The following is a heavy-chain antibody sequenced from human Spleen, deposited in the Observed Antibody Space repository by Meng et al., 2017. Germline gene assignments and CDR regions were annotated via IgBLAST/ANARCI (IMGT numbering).Heavy chain of an antibody. CDR3: ATAAAVDY. V-gene: IGHV3-21*01. CDR2: ISSSSSYI. Sequence: GESLKISCAASGFTFSSYSMNWVRQAPGKGLEWVSSISSSSSYIYYADSVKGRFTISRDNAKNSLYLQMNSLRAEDTAVYYCATAAAVDYWGQGTLVTVSS. CDR1: GFTFSSYS. D-gene: IGHD6-13*01. J-gene: IGHJ4*02.